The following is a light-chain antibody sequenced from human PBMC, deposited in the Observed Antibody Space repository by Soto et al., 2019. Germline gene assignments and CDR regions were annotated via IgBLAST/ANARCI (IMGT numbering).Light chain of an antibody. J-gene: IGKJ4*01. CDR1: QSVSTSY. CDR3: KQDGSSPRT. V-gene: IGKV3-20*01. Sequence: EIVLTQSPGTLSLSPGERATLSCRASQSVSTSYLAWYQQKPGQAPRLLIYGASSRATGIPDRFSGSGSGTDFTLTISRLEPEDFAVYYCKQDGSSPRTFGGGPKVEIK. CDR2: GAS.